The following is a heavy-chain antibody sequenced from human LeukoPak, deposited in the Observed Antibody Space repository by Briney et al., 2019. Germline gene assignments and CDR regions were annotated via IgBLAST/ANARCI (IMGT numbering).Heavy chain of an antibody. V-gene: IGHV6-1*01. CDR2: TYYRSKWYN. CDR1: GDSVSSNSAA. J-gene: IGHJ4*02. CDR3: ARGGHSSGSEFGY. D-gene: IGHD6-19*01. Sequence: SQTLSLTCAISGDSVSSNSAAWTWIRQSPSRGLERLGRTYYRSKWYNDYAVSVKSRITINPDTSKNQFSLQLNSVTPEDTAVYYCARGGHSSGSEFGYWGQGTLVTVSS.